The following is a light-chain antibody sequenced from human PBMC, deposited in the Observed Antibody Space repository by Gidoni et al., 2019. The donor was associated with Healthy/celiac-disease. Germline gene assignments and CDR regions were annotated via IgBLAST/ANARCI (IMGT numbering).Light chain of an antibody. J-gene: IGKJ2*01. CDR1: QSVSSSY. Sequence: VLTQSPGTLSLSPGERATLSCRASQSVSSSYLAWYQQKPGQAPRLLIYGASSRATGIPDRFSGSGSGTDFTLTISRLEPEDFAVYYCQQGGGDMYTFXQXTKLEIK. CDR2: GAS. CDR3: QQGGGDMYT. V-gene: IGKV3-20*01.